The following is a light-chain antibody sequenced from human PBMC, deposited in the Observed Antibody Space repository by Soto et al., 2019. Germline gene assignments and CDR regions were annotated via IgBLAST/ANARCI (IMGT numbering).Light chain of an antibody. V-gene: IGKV3-20*01. J-gene: IGKJ4*01. CDR2: DAS. Sequence: EFVLTQSPGTLSLSPGERATLSCRASQTVRNNYLAWYQQKPGQAPRLLIYDASSRATGIPDRFSGGGSGTDFTLTIRRLEPEDFALYYCQQCSSYPLTFGGGTKVEIK. CDR1: QTVRNNY. CDR3: QQCSSYPLT.